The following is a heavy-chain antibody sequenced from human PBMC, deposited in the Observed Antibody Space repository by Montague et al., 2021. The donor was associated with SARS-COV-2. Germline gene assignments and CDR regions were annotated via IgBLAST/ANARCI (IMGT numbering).Heavy chain of an antibody. J-gene: IGHJ4*02. Sequence: IFYSGSAYYSLSLESRSTISIDTSKNQFSLRLNSVTAADTAVYYCARVRDSSGHDYWGQGTLVTVSS. V-gene: IGHV4-30-4*01. D-gene: IGHD3-22*01. CDR2: IFYSGSA. CDR3: ARVRDSSGHDY.